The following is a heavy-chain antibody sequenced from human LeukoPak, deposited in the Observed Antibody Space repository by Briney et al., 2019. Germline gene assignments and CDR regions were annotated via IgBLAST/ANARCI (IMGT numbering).Heavy chain of an antibody. J-gene: IGHJ4*02. D-gene: IGHD3-3*01. CDR3: AREAGSITAFDY. Sequence: GGSLRLSCAASGFTFSGFWMTWVRQAPGKGLEWVAKIKQDGSEKYYVDSVKGRFTISRDSAKDLVYLQMNSLRAEDTAVYYCAREAGSITAFDYWGQGTLVTVSS. V-gene: IGHV3-7*01. CDR2: IKQDGSEK. CDR1: GFTFSGFW.